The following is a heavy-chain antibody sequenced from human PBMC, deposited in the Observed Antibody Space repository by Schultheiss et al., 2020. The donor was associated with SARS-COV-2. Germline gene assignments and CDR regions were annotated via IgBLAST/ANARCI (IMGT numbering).Heavy chain of an antibody. V-gene: IGHV1-69*13. Sequence: SVKVSCKASGGTFSSYAISWVRQAPGQGLEWMGGIIPIFGTANYAQKFQGRVTITADESTSTAYMELSSLRSEDTAVYYCARKGGENWNYLDYYYGMDVWGQGTTVTVSS. CDR2: IIPIFGTA. D-gene: IGHD1-7*01. J-gene: IGHJ6*02. CDR3: ARKGGENWNYLDYYYGMDV. CDR1: GGTFSSYA.